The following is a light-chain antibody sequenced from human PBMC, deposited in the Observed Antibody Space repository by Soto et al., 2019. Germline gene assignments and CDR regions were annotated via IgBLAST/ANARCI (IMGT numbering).Light chain of an antibody. Sequence: QSALTQPASMSGSPGQSITISCTGTGSDVGGYDYVSWYQHHPGKAPKVMIYEVTNRPSGVSNRFSGSKSGNTASLTISGLLAEDEADYYCSSYTSSSTYVFGTGTKGTVL. J-gene: IGLJ1*01. CDR2: EVT. CDR1: GSDVGGYDY. CDR3: SSYTSSSTYV. V-gene: IGLV2-14*01.